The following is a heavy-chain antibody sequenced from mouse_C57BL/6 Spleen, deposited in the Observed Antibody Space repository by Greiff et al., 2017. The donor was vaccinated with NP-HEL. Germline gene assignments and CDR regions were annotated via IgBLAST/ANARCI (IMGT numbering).Heavy chain of an antibody. CDR1: GFTFSDYG. CDR3: ARLNDYDLYAMDY. CDR2: ISSGSSTI. J-gene: IGHJ4*01. D-gene: IGHD2-4*01. Sequence: EVKLVESGGGLVKPGGSLKLSCAASGFTFSDYGMHWVRQAPEKGLEWVAYISSGSSTIYYADKVKGRFTISRDNAKNTLFLQMTSLRSEDTAMDYCARLNDYDLYAMDYWGQGTSVTVSS. V-gene: IGHV5-17*01.